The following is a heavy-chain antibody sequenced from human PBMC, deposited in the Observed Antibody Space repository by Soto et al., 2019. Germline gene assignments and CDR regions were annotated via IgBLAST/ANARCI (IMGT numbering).Heavy chain of an antibody. CDR1: GFTFSSYG. D-gene: IGHD3-3*01. CDR2: IWYDGSNK. CDR3: ARDVHDFWSGSYYMDV. J-gene: IGHJ6*03. V-gene: IGHV3-33*01. Sequence: GGSLRLSCAASGFTFSSYGMHWVRQAPGKGLEWVAVIWYDGSNKYYADSVKGRFTISRDNSKNTLYLQMNSLRAEDTAVYYCARDVHDFWSGSYYMDVWGKGTTVTVSS.